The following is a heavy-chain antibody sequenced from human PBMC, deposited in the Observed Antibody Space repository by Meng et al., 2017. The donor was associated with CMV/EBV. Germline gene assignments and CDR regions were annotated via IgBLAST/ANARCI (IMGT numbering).Heavy chain of an antibody. J-gene: IGHJ5*02. CDR1: GYSFTSYW. Sequence: KVSCKGSGYSFTSYWIGWVHQMPGKGLEWMGIIYPGDSDTRYSPSFQGQVTISADKSISTAYLQWCSLKASDTAMYYCARHGGIYSGYDNNWFDPWGQGTLVTVSS. D-gene: IGHD5-12*01. CDR3: ARHGGIYSGYDNNWFDP. CDR2: IYPGDSDT. V-gene: IGHV5-51*07.